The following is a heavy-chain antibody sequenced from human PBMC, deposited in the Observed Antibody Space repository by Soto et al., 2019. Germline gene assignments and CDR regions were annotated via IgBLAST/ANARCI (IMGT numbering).Heavy chain of an antibody. CDR1: GFTFSSYG. Sequence: SLRLSCAASGFTFSSYGMHWVRQAPGKGLEWVAVISYDGSNKYCADSVKGRFTISRDNSKNTLYLQMNSLRAEDTAVYYCAKDGRRQWYYGMDVWGQGTTVTVSS. V-gene: IGHV3-30*18. CDR2: ISYDGSNK. D-gene: IGHD6-19*01. J-gene: IGHJ6*02. CDR3: AKDGRRQWYYGMDV.